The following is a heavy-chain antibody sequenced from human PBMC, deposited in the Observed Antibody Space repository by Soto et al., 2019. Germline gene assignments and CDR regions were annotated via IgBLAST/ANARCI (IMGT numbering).Heavy chain of an antibody. CDR1: GFTFSSYA. D-gene: IGHD5-12*01. V-gene: IGHV3-30-3*01. Sequence: QVPLVESGGGVVQPGRSLRLSCAASGFTFSSYAMHWVRQAPGKGLEWVAVISYDGSNKYYADSVKGRFTISRDNSKNSRDLQMNTLRAEDTAVYYCASGGTAAAGISWWFDPWGQGTLVNVSS. J-gene: IGHJ5*02. CDR2: ISYDGSNK. CDR3: ASGGTAAAGISWWFDP.